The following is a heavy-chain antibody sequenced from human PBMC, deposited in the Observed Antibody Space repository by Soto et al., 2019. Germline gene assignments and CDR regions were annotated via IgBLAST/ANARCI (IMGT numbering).Heavy chain of an antibody. J-gene: IGHJ6*02. CDR1: GYTFTSYG. CDR3: ARRVGLCYDFWSGYSGTRNYYYYGMDV. CDR2: ISTYNGKA. Sequence: GASVKVSCKASGYTFTSYGITWVRQAPGQGLEWMGWISTYNGKANYAQKLQGRVTMTADTSTSTAYMELKSLRSEDTAVYYCARRVGLCYDFWSGYSGTRNYYYYGMDVWGQGTTVTVSS. D-gene: IGHD3-3*01. V-gene: IGHV1-18*01.